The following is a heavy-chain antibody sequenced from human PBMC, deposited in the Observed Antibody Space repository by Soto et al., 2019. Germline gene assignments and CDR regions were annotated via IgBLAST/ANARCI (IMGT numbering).Heavy chain of an antibody. CDR2: ISSSSTYI. Sequence: PGWSLRLSCVTSGFTFSRYSMNWVRQAPGKGLEWVSSISSSSTYIYNLDSVKGRVTSSRDKAKNSLYLQMDNLKAEDTAVYYCVRDRDYLWGTYLSDLKAQFDHWGQGILVTVSS. J-gene: IGHJ4*02. CDR1: GFTFSRYS. D-gene: IGHD3-16*02. CDR3: VRDRDYLWGTYLSDLKAQFDH. V-gene: IGHV3-21*01.